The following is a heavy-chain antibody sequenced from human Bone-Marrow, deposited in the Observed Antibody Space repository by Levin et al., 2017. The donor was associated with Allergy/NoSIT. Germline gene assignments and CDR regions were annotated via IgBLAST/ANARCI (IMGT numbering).Heavy chain of an antibody. Sequence: SETLSLTCAISGAGVSSNSAAWNWIRQSPSRGLEWLGRTYYRSKWYNDYAGGVKSRITINPDTSKNQLSLQLDSVRPEDTAVYHCGRGDCSGDSCYFDYWGQGTLVTVA. CDR1: GAGVSSNSAA. J-gene: IGHJ4*02. CDR3: GRGDCSGDSCYFDY. V-gene: IGHV6-1*01. D-gene: IGHD2-15*01. CDR2: TYYRSKWYN.